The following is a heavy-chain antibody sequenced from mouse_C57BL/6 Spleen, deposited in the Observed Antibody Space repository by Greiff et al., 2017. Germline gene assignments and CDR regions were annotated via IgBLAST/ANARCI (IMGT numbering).Heavy chain of an antibody. CDR1: GYTFPSSW. CDR2: MDPSDSYT. V-gene: IGHV1-50*01. D-gene: IGHD1-1*01. Sequence: QVQLQQPGAELVKPGASVKLSCKASGYTFPSSWMQWVKQRPGQGLEWIGEMDPSDSYTNSMQKFKGKATLTVDTSSSTAYMQLSSLTSEDSAVYYWAREGFTTVVATDFDYWGQGTTLTVSS. J-gene: IGHJ2*01. CDR3: AREGFTTVVATDFDY.